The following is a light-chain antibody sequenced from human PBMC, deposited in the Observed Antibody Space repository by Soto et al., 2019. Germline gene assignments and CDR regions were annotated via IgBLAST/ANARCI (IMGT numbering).Light chain of an antibody. CDR2: GSS. Sequence: EIVLTQSPGTLSLSPGDTATLSCRASQSVYSTYLAWYQHKVGQAPRLLIYGSSTRATGIPDRFSGSGSGTDFTLTIRRLEPEDFAVSYCQQYGSSPSTIGQGTKVEVK. CDR1: QSVYSTY. V-gene: IGKV3-20*01. CDR3: QQYGSSPST. J-gene: IGKJ1*01.